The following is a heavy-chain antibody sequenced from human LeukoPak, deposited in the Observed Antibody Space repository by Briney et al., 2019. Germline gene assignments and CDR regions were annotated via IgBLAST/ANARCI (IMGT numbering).Heavy chain of an antibody. CDR2: IYYSGST. V-gene: IGHV4-59*08. D-gene: IGHD2-2*01. Sequence: SETLSLTRTVSGGSISSYYWSWIRQPPGKGLEWIGYIYYSGSTNYNPSLKSRVTISVDTSKNQFSLKLSSVTAADTAVYYCARRLGSYQLPHNWFDPWGQGTLVTVSS. CDR1: GGSISSYY. CDR3: ARRLGSYQLPHNWFDP. J-gene: IGHJ5*02.